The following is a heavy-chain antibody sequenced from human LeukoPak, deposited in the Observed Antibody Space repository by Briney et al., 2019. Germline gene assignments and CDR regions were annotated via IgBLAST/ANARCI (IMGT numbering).Heavy chain of an antibody. J-gene: IGHJ4*02. D-gene: IGHD6-13*01. CDR3: ARDHLSRVAAAGVPSD. Sequence: ASVKVSCKASGYTFTSYGISWVRQAPGQGLEWMGWISAYNGNTNYVQKLQGRVTMTTDTSTSTAYMELRSLRSDDTAVYYCARDHLSRVAAAGVPSDWGQRTLVTVSS. CDR1: GYTFTSYG. V-gene: IGHV1-18*01. CDR2: ISAYNGNT.